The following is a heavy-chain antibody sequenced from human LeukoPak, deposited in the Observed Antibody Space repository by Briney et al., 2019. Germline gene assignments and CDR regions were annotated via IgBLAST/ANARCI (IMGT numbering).Heavy chain of an antibody. CDR3: ARANVLRFLEWLGD. CDR2: ISSSSSTI. CDR1: GFTFSSYS. V-gene: IGHV3-48*01. D-gene: IGHD3-3*01. Sequence: PGRSLRLSCAASGFTFSSYSMNWVRQAPGKGLEWVSYISSSSSTIYYADSVKGRFTISRDNAKNSLYLQMNSLRAEDTAVYYCARANVLRFLEWLGDWGQGTLVTVSS. J-gene: IGHJ4*02.